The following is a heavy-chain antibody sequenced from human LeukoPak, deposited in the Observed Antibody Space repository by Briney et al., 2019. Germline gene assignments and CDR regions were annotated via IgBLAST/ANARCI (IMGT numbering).Heavy chain of an antibody. CDR3: ATTEGAYGGNSPVDY. J-gene: IGHJ4*02. V-gene: IGHV4-38-2*02. Sequence: PSETLSLTCTVSGYSISSGYYWGWIRQPPGKGLEWIGSIYHSGSTYYNPSLKSRVTISVDTSKNQSSLKLSSVTAADTAVYYCATTEGAYGGNSPVDYWGQGTLVTVSS. CDR2: IYHSGST. D-gene: IGHD4-23*01. CDR1: GYSISSGYY.